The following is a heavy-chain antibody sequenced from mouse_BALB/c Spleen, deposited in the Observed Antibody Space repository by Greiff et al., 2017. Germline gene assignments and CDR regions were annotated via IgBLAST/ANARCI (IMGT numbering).Heavy chain of an antibody. Sequence: VKLQESGPELVKPGASVRISCKASGYTFTSYYIHWVKQRPGQGLEWIGWIYPGNVNTKYNEKFKGKATLTADKSSSTAYMQLSSLTSEDSAVYFCARSGYGSSLDYWGQGTTLTVSS. CDR1: GYTFTSYY. J-gene: IGHJ2*01. CDR2: IYPGNVNT. CDR3: ARSGYGSSLDY. V-gene: IGHV1S56*01. D-gene: IGHD1-1*01.